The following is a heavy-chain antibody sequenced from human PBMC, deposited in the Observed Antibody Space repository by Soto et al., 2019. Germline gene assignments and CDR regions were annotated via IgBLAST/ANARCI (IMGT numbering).Heavy chain of an antibody. CDR3: AGERRAQYFDS. J-gene: IGHJ4*02. Sequence: ASVKVSCKASGGTFSRHAIAWVRQAPGQGLEWMGGISPTFGTATYAPKLQGRVAISADRSSNKAYMELRSLRSQDTAVYYRAGERRAQYFDSWGQGTVVTVSS. CDR2: ISPTFGTA. V-gene: IGHV1-69*06. D-gene: IGHD6-25*01. CDR1: GGTFSRHA.